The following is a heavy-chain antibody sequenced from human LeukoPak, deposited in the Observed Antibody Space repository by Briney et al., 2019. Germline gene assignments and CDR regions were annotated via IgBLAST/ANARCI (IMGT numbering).Heavy chain of an antibody. J-gene: IGHJ6*02. CDR2: IHYSGST. CDR1: GGSFSRYY. D-gene: IGHD5-12*01. CDR3: ARVSGATITTYYGMDV. Sequence: SETLSLTCTGSGGSFSRYYWSWIRQPPGKGLEWIGNIHYSGSTNYNPSPKSRVTISIDTSKNQFSLRLSSVTAVDTAVYYCARVSGATITTYYGMDVWGQGTTVTVS. V-gene: IGHV4-59*01.